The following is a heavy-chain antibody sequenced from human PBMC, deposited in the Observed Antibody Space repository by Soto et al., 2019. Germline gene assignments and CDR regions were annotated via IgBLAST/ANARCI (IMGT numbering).Heavy chain of an antibody. CDR3: AREDCSSTSCGNAFDI. CDR1: GGSISSGGYY. D-gene: IGHD2-2*01. J-gene: IGHJ3*02. V-gene: IGHV4-31*03. CDR2: IYHSGST. Sequence: SETLSLTCTVSGGSISSGGYYWSWIRQHPGKGLEWIGYIYHSGSTYYNPSLKSRVTISVDTSKNQFSLKLSSVTAADTAVYYCAREDCSSTSCGNAFDIWGQGTMVTVSS.